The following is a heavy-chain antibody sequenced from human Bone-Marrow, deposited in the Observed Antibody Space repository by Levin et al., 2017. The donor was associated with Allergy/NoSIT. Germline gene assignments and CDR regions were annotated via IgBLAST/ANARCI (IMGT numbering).Heavy chain of an antibody. V-gene: IGHV4-59*12. CDR1: GSSISCCY. D-gene: IGHD6-13*01. CDR2: IYYSGST. CDR3: ARAPRRYSVPAGFDY. Sequence: KPSETLSLTCSVSGSSISCCYWSWIRQSPGKGLEWIGYIYYSGSTNYNPSLKSRVTISVDTSKNQLSLKLTSVTAADTATYYCARAPRRYSVPAGFDYWGQGTLVTVSS. J-gene: IGHJ4*02.